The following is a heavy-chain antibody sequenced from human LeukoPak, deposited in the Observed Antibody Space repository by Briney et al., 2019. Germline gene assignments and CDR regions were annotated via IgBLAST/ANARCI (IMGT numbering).Heavy chain of an antibody. V-gene: IGHV4-61*02. Sequence: SETLSLTCTVSGGSISSGSYYWTWIRQPAGKGLEWIGRINASGTTRYNPSLKSRLAMSVDTSKNQFSLKLTSVTAADTAVYFCTRGLAAAYDYNWFDSWGQGTLVTVSS. CDR1: GGSISSGSYY. CDR3: TRGLAAAYDYNWFDS. J-gene: IGHJ5*01. D-gene: IGHD5-12*01. CDR2: INASGTT.